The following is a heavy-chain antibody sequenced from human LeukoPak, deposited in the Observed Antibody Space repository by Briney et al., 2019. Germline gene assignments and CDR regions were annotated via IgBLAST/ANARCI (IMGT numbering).Heavy chain of an antibody. Sequence: GGSLRLSCAASGFTFSSYGMHWVRQAPGKGLEWVAVISYDGSNKYYADSVKGRFTISRDNSKNTLYLQMNSLRAEDTAVYYCAKVFMVRGVIYTYYYYYGMDVWGQGTTVTVSS. D-gene: IGHD3-10*01. CDR3: AKVFMVRGVIYTYYYYYGMDV. V-gene: IGHV3-30*18. J-gene: IGHJ6*02. CDR1: GFTFSSYG. CDR2: ISYDGSNK.